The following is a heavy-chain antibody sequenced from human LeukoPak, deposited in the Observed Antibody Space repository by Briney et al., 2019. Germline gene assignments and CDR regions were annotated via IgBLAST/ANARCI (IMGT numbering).Heavy chain of an antibody. V-gene: IGHV5-51*01. Sequence: GESLQISCQGSGYSFTSYWIGWVRQLPGKGLEWMGIIYPGDSDTRYSPSFQGQVTISADKSISTAYLQWSSLKASDTAMYYCARVLMVRGVFDAFDIWGQGTMVTVSS. CDR1: GYSFTSYW. J-gene: IGHJ3*02. CDR3: ARVLMVRGVFDAFDI. CDR2: IYPGDSDT. D-gene: IGHD3-10*01.